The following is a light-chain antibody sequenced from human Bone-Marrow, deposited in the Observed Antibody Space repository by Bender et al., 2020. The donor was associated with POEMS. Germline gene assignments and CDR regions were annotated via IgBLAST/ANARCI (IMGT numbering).Light chain of an antibody. CDR1: ELGGKY. Sequence: SYGLTQPPSVSVSPGQTASITCSGEELGGKYACWYQQKPGQSPVLVIHQDNRRPSEIPERFSGSSSGNTATLTISGTQALDEADYYCQAWDGGTVIFGGGTKLTVL. CDR2: QDN. J-gene: IGLJ2*01. CDR3: QAWDGGTVI. V-gene: IGLV3-1*01.